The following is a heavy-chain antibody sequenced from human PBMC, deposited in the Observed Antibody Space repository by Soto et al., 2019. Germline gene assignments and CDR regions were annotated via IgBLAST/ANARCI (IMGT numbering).Heavy chain of an antibody. J-gene: IGHJ4*02. CDR2: IGTAGDT. Sequence: EVQLVESGGGLVQPGGSLRLSCAASGFTFSNYDMHWVRQAPGKGLEWVPAIGTAGDTYYPGSVKGRFTISRENAKNSLYLQMNSLRAGDTAVYYCAREASSGSYVDYWGQGTLVTVSS. CDR3: AREASSGSYVDY. CDR1: GFTFSNYD. V-gene: IGHV3-13*01. D-gene: IGHD1-26*01.